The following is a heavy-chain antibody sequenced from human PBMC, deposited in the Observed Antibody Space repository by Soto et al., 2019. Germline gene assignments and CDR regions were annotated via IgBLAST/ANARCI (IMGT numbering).Heavy chain of an antibody. CDR2: TYYRSKWYN. V-gene: IGHV6-1*01. CDR1: GDSVSSNSAA. CDR3: ARGVAVAGPRAWFDP. Sequence: SQTLSLTCAISGDSVSSNSAAWNWIRQSPSRGLEWLGRTYYRSKWYNDYAVSVKSRITINPDTSKNQFSLQLNSVTPEGTAVYYCARGVAVAGPRAWFDPWGQGTLVTVSS. D-gene: IGHD6-19*01. J-gene: IGHJ5*02.